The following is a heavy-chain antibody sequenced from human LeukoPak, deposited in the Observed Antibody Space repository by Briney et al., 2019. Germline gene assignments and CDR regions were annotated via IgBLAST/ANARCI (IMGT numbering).Heavy chain of an antibody. CDR3: ARVEGWGSYYFDY. V-gene: IGHV4-59*12. CDR2: IYYSGST. J-gene: IGHJ4*02. D-gene: IGHD6-19*01. CDR1: GGSISSYY. Sequence: SETLSLTCTVSGGSISSYYWSWIRQPPGKGLEWIGYIYYSGSTNYNPPLKSRVTISVDTSKNQFSLKLSSVTAADTAVYYCARVEGWGSYYFDYWGQGTLVTVSS.